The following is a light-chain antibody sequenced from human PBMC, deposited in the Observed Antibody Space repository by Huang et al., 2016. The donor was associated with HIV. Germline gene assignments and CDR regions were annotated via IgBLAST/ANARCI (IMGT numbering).Light chain of an antibody. J-gene: IGKJ3*01. CDR2: STS. Sequence: DVEMTQSPSSLSASIGDRVNITCRASRQIGNLLNWFQQKPGRAPRLLIFSTSTLETGVPSGFSCSGSGTYVTLTINSLQPDDFATYYCQQSYTSPRVSFGPGTTVHIK. V-gene: IGKV1-39*01. CDR1: RQIGNL. CDR3: QQSYTSPRVS.